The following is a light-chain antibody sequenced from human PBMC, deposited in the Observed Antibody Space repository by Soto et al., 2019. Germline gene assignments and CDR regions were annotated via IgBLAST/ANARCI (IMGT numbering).Light chain of an antibody. J-gene: IGKJ1*01. CDR2: KAS. CDR1: QSISNL. V-gene: IGKV1-5*03. CDR3: QQYNSYWT. Sequence: DIQMTQSPSTRSASVGDRVTITCRASQSISNLLAWYQQKPGKATKLLSYKASSLESGVPSRFSGSGSGTEFTLTISSLQPDDFATYYCQQYNSYWTFGQGTKVEIK.